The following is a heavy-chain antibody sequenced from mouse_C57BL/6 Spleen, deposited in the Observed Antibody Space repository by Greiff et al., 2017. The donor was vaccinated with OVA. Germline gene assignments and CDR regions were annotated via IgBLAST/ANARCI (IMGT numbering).Heavy chain of an antibody. CDR3: TKGADSLVSIFDY. D-gene: IGHD2-13*01. CDR1: GYTFTDYE. V-gene: IGHV1-15*01. J-gene: IGHJ2*01. CDR2: IDPETGGT. Sequence: QVQLQQSGAELVRPGASVTLSCKASGYTFTDYEMHWVKQTPVHGLEWIGAIDPETGGTAYNQKFKGKAILTADKSSRTAYMELRSLPSEDSAVFYCTKGADSLVSIFDYGAKAPLSQSPQ.